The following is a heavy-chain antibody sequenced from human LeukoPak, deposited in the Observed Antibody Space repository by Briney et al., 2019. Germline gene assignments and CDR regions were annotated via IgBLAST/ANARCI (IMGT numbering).Heavy chain of an antibody. V-gene: IGHV4-39*07. CDR3: ASMDTAMEGAFDY. CDR1: GGSISSSSYY. D-gene: IGHD5-18*01. J-gene: IGHJ4*02. CDR2: IYYSGST. Sequence: SETLSLTCTVSGGSISSSSYYWGWIRQPPGKGLEWIGSIYYSGSTYYNPSLKSRVTISVDTSKNQFSLKLSSVTAADTAVYYCASMDTAMEGAFDYWGQGTLVTVSS.